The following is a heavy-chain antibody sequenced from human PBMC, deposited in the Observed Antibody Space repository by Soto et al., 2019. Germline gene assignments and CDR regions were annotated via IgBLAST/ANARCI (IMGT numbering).Heavy chain of an antibody. V-gene: IGHV3-30*18. CDR1: GFTFSSYG. CDR3: AKDRSSYGSGSSFDY. D-gene: IGHD3-10*01. CDR2: ISYDGSNK. J-gene: IGHJ4*02. Sequence: QVQLVESGGGVVQPGRSLRLSCAASGFTFSSYGMHWVRQAPGKGLEWVAVISYDGSNKYYADSVKGRFTISRDNSXXTLYLQMNSLRAEDTAVYYCAKDRSSYGSGSSFDYWGQGTLVTVSS.